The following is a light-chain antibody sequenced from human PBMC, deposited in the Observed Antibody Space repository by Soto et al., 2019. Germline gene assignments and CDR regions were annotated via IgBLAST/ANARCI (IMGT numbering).Light chain of an antibody. CDR1: QTVNNN. V-gene: IGKV3-15*01. Sequence: EIVMTQSPATLSVSPGERATLSCRASQTVNNNLAWYQQKPGQAPRLLIYGASARAPGIPARFSGSGSGTEFPLTISSLQSEDFAVYYCQQYNNWPLTFGGGTKVEIK. CDR3: QQYNNWPLT. J-gene: IGKJ4*01. CDR2: GAS.